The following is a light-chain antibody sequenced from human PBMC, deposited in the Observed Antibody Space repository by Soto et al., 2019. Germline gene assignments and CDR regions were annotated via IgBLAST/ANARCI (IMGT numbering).Light chain of an antibody. CDR1: SSDVGGYNY. V-gene: IGLV2-8*01. Sequence: QSALTQPPSASGSPGQSVTISCTGTSSDVGGYNYVSWYQQHPGKAPKLMIYEVSKRPSGVPDRFSGSKSGNTASLTVSGVQAEDEADYYCSSYAGSNNVVFGGGTKVNVL. J-gene: IGLJ2*01. CDR2: EVS. CDR3: SSYAGSNNVV.